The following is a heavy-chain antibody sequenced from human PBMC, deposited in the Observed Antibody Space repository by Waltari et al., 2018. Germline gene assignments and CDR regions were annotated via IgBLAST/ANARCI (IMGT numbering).Heavy chain of an antibody. V-gene: IGHV4-34*01. J-gene: IGHJ4*02. Sequence: QVQLQQWGAGLLKPSETLSLTCAVYGGSFSGYYWSWIRQPPGKGLEWIGEINHSGSTKYNPALKSRGTIAVDTSKNQFSLKLSSVTAADTAVYYCARTRLWKTYYFDYWGQGTLVTVSS. CDR1: GGSFSGYY. CDR3: ARTRLWKTYYFDY. D-gene: IGHD5-18*01. CDR2: INHSGST.